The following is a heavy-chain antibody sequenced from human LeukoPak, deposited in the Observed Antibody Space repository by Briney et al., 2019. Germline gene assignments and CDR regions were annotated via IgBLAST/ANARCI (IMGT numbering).Heavy chain of an antibody. J-gene: IGHJ4*02. Sequence: GGSLRLSCAASGFTFSSYAMSWVRQAPGKGLEWVSYISSSGSTIYYADSVKGRFTISRDNAKNSLYLQMNSLRAEDTAVYYCARDWIPNTAMAPDYWGQGTLVTVSS. V-gene: IGHV3-48*03. CDR3: ARDWIPNTAMAPDY. CDR2: ISSSGSTI. D-gene: IGHD5-18*01. CDR1: GFTFSSYA.